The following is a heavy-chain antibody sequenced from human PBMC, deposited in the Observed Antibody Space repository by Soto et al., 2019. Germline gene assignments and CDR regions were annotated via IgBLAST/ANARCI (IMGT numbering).Heavy chain of an antibody. CDR3: AKDRGYGYRFDH. D-gene: IGHD3-16*01. CDR2: IMAYNCNT. V-gene: IGHV1-18*01. J-gene: IGHJ4*02. Sequence: ASVKLSCKASVYTFTSDGISWVRQANRQGLEWMGSIMAYNCNTNYAQKFQDRVTMTTDIFTGTSYMEMRSLRSVYTAIYYCAKDRGYGYRFDHWGQGTLVTVS. CDR1: VYTFTSDG.